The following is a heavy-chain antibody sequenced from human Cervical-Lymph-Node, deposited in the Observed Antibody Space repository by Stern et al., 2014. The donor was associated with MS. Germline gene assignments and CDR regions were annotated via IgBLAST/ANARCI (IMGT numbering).Heavy chain of an antibody. V-gene: IGHV3-30-3*01. CDR2: ISYDGTNE. CDR3: ARDRQPFPGTRGFDY. CDR1: GFKFSYYA. J-gene: IGHJ4*02. D-gene: IGHD3-10*01. Sequence: VQLVQSGGGVVQPGRSLRLSCAASGFKFSYYAMHWVRKAPGKGLEWVAVISYDGTNEYFADSVKGRFTISRDNSKNKLYLQMNSLRTEDTAVYYCARDRQPFPGTRGFDYWGQGSLVTVSS.